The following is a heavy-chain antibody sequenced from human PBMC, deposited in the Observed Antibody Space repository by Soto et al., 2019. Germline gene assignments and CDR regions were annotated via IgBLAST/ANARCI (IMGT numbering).Heavy chain of an antibody. CDR2: IDPRSGAS. D-gene: IGHD3-10*01. V-gene: IGHV1-2*02. J-gene: IGHJ4*02. CDR3: ARDNYGPLDY. Sequence: ASVKVSFKPSGYPFTDLYIHWVRQAPGLGLEWMGWIDPRSGASRKTQRFQGRFTMTRDTSTNTVYMELRSLRSDDTAVYFRARDNYGPLDYWGQGTLVTVSS. CDR1: GYPFTDLY.